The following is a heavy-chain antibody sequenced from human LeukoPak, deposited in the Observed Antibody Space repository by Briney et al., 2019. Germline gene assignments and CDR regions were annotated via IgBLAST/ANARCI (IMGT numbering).Heavy chain of an antibody. D-gene: IGHD5-24*01. CDR2: ICYSGST. J-gene: IGHJ4*02. CDR3: ARGARAGYNLEPFDY. V-gene: IGHV4-59*08. CDR1: GGSMSSYY. Sequence: IPSETLSLTCTVSGGSMSSYYWSWIRQPPGKGLEWIGDICYSGSTKYNPSLKSRVTISVDTTKNQFSPKLSSVTAADTAVYYCARGARAGYNLEPFDYWGQGTLVTVSS.